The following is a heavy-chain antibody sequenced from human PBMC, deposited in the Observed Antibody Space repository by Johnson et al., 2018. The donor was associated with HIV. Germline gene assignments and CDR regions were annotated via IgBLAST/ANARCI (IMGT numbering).Heavy chain of an antibody. V-gene: IGHV3-30*02. J-gene: IGHJ3*02. CDR3: ARDLEDIVVVPAAIGAFDI. Sequence: QAPGKGLEWVAFIRYDGSNKYYADSVKGRFTISRDNSKNTLYLQMNSLRAEDTAVYYCARDLEDIVVVPAAIGAFDIWGQGTMVTVSS. D-gene: IGHD2-2*01. CDR2: IRYDGSNK.